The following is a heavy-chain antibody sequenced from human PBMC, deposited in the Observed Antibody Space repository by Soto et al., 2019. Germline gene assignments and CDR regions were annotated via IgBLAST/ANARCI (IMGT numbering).Heavy chain of an antibody. CDR2: IWFDGSKK. CDR1: GFTFSSYG. Sequence: QVQLVESGGGVDQPGRSLRLSCTTSGFTFSSYGMHWVRQAPGKGLEWMAIIWFDGSKKYYADSVKGRFTISRDNSKKTLYLHMNSLRVEDTAVYYCAREEGVVARAFDYWGQGTLVTVSS. D-gene: IGHD2-15*01. CDR3: AREEGVVARAFDY. V-gene: IGHV3-33*01. J-gene: IGHJ4*02.